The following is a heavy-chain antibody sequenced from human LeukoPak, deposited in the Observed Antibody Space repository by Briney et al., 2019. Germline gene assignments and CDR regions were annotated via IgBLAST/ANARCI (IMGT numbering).Heavy chain of an antibody. CDR1: GGSISSYY. V-gene: IGHV4-4*07. CDR3: ARGGSVTTFRMTWMAWFDP. J-gene: IGHJ5*02. D-gene: IGHD4-17*01. CDR2: IYTSGST. Sequence: SETLSLTCTVSGGSISSYYWSWIRQPAGKGLEWIGRIYTSGSTNYNPSLKSRVTMSVDTSKNQFSLKLSSVTAADTAVYYCARGGSVTTFRMTWMAWFDPWGQGTLVTVSS.